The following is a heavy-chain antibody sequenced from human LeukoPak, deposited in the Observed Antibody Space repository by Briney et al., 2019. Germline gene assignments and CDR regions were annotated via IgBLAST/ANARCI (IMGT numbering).Heavy chain of an antibody. D-gene: IGHD6-19*01. Sequence: GGSLRLSCAASGFTFSNYAMSWVRQAPGKGLEWVSVIYSGGSTYYADSVKGRFTISRDNSKNTLYLQMSSLRAEDTAVYYCARDRPNSSGWYRGPKGYYFDYWGQGTLVTVSS. CDR1: GFTFSNYA. V-gene: IGHV3-53*01. CDR3: ARDRPNSSGWYRGPKGYYFDY. J-gene: IGHJ4*02. CDR2: IYSGGST.